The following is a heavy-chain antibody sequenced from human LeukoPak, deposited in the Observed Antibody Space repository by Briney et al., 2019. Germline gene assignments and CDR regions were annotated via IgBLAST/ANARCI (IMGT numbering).Heavy chain of an antibody. V-gene: IGHV3-7*03. Sequence: GGSLRLSCAASGFTFSNYWMTWVRQAPGKGLEWVANINRDGSERYYVDSVKGRFTISRDDAKSSLYLQMNSLRAEDTAVYYCARRNAMDVWGQGTTVIV. CDR2: INRDGSER. CDR1: GFTFSNYW. J-gene: IGHJ6*02. CDR3: ARRNAMDV.